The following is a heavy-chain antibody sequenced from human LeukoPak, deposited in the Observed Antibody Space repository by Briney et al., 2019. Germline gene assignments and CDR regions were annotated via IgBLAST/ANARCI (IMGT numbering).Heavy chain of an antibody. CDR1: GYSISSGYY. V-gene: IGHV4-38-2*01. D-gene: IGHD3-3*01. CDR2: IFHSGST. J-gene: IGHJ4*02. Sequence: SETLSLTCAVSGYSISSGYYWGWIRQPPGKGLEWIGSIFHSGSTYYNPSLKSRVTISVDTSKNQFSLKLSSVTAADTAMYYCARRVKGAIFGVILPYYFDYWGQGTLVTVSS. CDR3: ARRVKGAIFGVILPYYFDY.